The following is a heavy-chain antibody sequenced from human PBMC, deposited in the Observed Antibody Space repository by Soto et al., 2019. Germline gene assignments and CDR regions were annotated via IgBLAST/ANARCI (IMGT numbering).Heavy chain of an antibody. D-gene: IGHD5-18*01. CDR3: ARAQRIQLWASGMGV. CDR1: GGTLSSYV. V-gene: IGHV1-69*13. J-gene: IGHJ6*02. Sequence: ASVKVSCKASGGTLSSYVISWVRQAPGQGLEWMGGIIPVFGTVNYAQKFQGRVTITADESTTTAYMELRSLRSEDAAVYYCARAQRIQLWASGMGVWGQGTTVTVSS. CDR2: IIPVFGTV.